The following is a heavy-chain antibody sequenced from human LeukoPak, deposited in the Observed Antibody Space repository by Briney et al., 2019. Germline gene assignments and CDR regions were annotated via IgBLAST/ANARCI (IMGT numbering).Heavy chain of an antibody. CDR2: ISAYNGNT. D-gene: IGHD2-2*01. CDR1: GYTFTSYG. V-gene: IGHV1-18*01. J-gene: IGHJ4*02. Sequence: ASVKVSCKASGYTFTSYGISWVRQAPGQGLEWMGWISAYNGNTNYAQKLQGRVTMTTDTSTSTAYMELRSLRSDDTAVYYCARVLRGYCSSTSCEMDYWGQGTLVTVSS. CDR3: ARVLRGYCSSTSCEMDY.